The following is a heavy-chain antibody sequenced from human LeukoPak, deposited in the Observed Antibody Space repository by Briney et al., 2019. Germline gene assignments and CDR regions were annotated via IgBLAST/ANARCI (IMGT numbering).Heavy chain of an antibody. D-gene: IGHD2-21*01. J-gene: IGHJ5*02. Sequence: ASVKVSCKTSGYSFTGYYMHWVRQAPGQGLEWMGWINPNSGGTSSAQKFQGRVTMTRDTSITTVYMEVSWLTSDDTAIYYCARADRLHGGPYLIGPWGQGTLVTVSS. CDR2: INPNSGGT. V-gene: IGHV1-2*02. CDR1: GYSFTGYY. CDR3: ARADRLHGGPYLIGP.